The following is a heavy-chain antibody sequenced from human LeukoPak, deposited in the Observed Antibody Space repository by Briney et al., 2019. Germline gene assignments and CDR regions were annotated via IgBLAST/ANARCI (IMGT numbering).Heavy chain of an antibody. CDR3: ARMTTVTTPLAYYYYGMDV. V-gene: IGHV4-59*01. CDR1: GGSISSYY. D-gene: IGHD4-4*01. CDR2: IYYSGST. J-gene: IGHJ6*02. Sequence: SETLSLTCTASGGSISSYYWSWIRQPPGKGLEWIGYIYYSGSTNYNPSLKSRVTISVDTSKNQFSLKLSSVTAADTAVYYCARMTTVTTPLAYYYYGMDVWGQGTTVTVSS.